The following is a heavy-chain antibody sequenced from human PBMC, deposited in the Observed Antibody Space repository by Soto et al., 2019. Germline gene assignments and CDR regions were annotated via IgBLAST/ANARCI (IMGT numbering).Heavy chain of an antibody. J-gene: IGHJ4*01. CDR3: ARGGKYYQQETYFFDY. CDR2: IYYNGDT. V-gene: IGHV4-39*01. CDR1: GGSISSSGYY. D-gene: IGHD3-16*01. Sequence: SETLSLTCTVSGGSISSSGYYWAWLRHPPGRGLEWIGSIYYNGDTYFYPSLKSRVTISVDTSKDQFSLKLTSVTAADTALYFCARGGKYYQQETYFFDYWGQGSLVTVSS.